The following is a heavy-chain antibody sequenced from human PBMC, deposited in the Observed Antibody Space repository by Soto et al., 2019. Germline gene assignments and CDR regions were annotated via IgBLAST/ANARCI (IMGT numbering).Heavy chain of an antibody. V-gene: IGHV1-69*01. CDR1: GGTFSSYA. CDR2: IIPMFGTA. J-gene: IGHJ4*02. D-gene: IGHD6-19*01. Sequence: QVQLVQSGAEVKKPGSSVKVSCKVSGGTFSSYAISWVRQAPGQGLEWMGGIIPMFGTANYAQKFHGRVTINADESTSTAYMELSSLRSEDTAVYFCASFARSSGYVDFWGQGTLVTVSS. CDR3: ASFARSSGYVDF.